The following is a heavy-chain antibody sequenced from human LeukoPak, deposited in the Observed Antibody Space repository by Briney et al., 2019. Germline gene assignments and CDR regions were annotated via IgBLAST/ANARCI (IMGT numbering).Heavy chain of an antibody. CDR1: GYTFTSYG. V-gene: IGHV1-18*01. D-gene: IGHD2-21*02. J-gene: IGHJ5*02. Sequence: ASVKISCKASGYTFTSYGISWVRQAPGQGFEWVGWISAYNGNTNYAQKLQGRVTMTTDTSTSTAYMELRSLRSDDTAVYYCARDCGGDCYHISNWFDPWGQGTLVTVSS. CDR2: ISAYNGNT. CDR3: ARDCGGDCYHISNWFDP.